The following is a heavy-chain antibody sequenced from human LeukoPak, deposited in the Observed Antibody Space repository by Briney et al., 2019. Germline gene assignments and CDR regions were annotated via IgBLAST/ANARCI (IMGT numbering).Heavy chain of an antibody. Sequence: ASVKVSCKASGYTFTNYAIHWVRQAPGQRLEWMGWINAGNGNTKYSQKFQGRVTITRDTSASTAYMELSSLRSEDTAVYYCARASLMVRGVIFDYWGQGTLVTVSS. V-gene: IGHV1-3*01. CDR3: ARASLMVRGVIFDY. D-gene: IGHD3-10*01. J-gene: IGHJ4*02. CDR2: INAGNGNT. CDR1: GYTFTNYA.